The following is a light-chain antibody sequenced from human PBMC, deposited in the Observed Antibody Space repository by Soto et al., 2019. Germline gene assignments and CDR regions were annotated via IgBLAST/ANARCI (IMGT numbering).Light chain of an antibody. CDR3: QQYGSSIT. CDR2: GTS. CDR1: QSVKSSY. J-gene: IGKJ5*01. V-gene: IGKV3-20*01. Sequence: EIVLTQSPGTLSLSPGERATLPCSASQSVKSSYLAWYQHKPGQAPGLLIYGTSSRATGIPDRFSGSGSGTDFTLTISRLEPEDFAVYYCQQYGSSITFGQGTRLEIK.